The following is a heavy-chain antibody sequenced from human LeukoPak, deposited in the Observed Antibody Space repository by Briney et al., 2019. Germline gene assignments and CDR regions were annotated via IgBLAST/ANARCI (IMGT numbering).Heavy chain of an antibody. J-gene: IGHJ6*03. CDR1: GFTFCTFP. CDR2: ISNDGTNK. Sequence: GRSLRLSCAASGFTFCTFPMHWVRQAPGKGLQWVAVISNDGTNKYYADSVKGRFTISRDNSKNTLFLQMNSLTTEDTAVYYCARGAGTTVYYIDVWGNGTTVTVSS. CDR3: ARGAGTTVYYIDV. D-gene: IGHD1-7*01. V-gene: IGHV3-30*01.